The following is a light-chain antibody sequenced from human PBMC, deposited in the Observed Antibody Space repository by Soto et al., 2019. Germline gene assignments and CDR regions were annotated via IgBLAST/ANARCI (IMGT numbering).Light chain of an antibody. CDR3: CSYAGSSTVL. CDR2: EVS. Sequence: QSALTQPASVSGSPGQSITISCTGTSSDVGSYSLVSWYQQHPGKAPKLMIYEVSKRPSGVSNRFSGSKSGNTASLTISGLQAEDEADYYCCSYAGSSTVLFGGGTKLTVL. J-gene: IGLJ2*01. V-gene: IGLV2-23*02. CDR1: SSDVGSYSL.